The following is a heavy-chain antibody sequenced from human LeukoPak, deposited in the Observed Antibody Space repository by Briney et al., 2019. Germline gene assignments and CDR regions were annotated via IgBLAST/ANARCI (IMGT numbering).Heavy chain of an antibody. CDR2: ISYDGSNK. CDR3: ASLIGLGYCSRTSCSYTDY. D-gene: IGHD2-2*01. V-gene: IGHV3-30-3*01. Sequence: GGSLRLSCAASGFTFSSYAMHWVRQAPGKGLEWVAVISYDGSNKYYADSVKGRFTISRDNSKNTLYLQMNSLRAEDTAVYYCASLIGLGYCSRTSCSYTDYWGQGTLVTVSS. J-gene: IGHJ4*02. CDR1: GFTFSSYA.